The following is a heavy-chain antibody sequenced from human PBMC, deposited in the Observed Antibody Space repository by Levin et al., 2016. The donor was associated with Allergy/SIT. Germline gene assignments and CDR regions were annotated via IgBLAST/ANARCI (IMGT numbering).Heavy chain of an antibody. J-gene: IGHJ5*02. V-gene: IGHV4-39*01. CDR3: ARQGTVTNAGVS. D-gene: IGHD4-17*01. CDR1: GGSISGTTYY. Sequence: SETLSLTCTVSGGSISGTTYYWGWIRQPPGKGLEWIGSIYYSGSTYYNPSLKSRVTISVDTSKNQFSLKLSSVTATDTAVYYCARQGTVTNAGVSWGQGTQVTVSS. CDR2: IYYSGST.